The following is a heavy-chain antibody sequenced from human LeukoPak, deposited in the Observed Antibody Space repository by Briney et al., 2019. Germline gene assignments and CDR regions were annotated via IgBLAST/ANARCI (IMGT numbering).Heavy chain of an antibody. CDR3: ARAPYGDNGYTAEVADY. V-gene: IGHV3-21*04. CDR1: GFTFSSYS. D-gene: IGHD3-16*01. CDR2: ISTGSSYI. J-gene: IGHJ4*02. Sequence: GGSLRLSCAASGFTFSSYSMNWVRQAPGKGLQWVSSISTGSSYIYYADSVKGRFTISRDNAKNSLYLQMNSLRAEDTAVYYCARAPYGDNGYTAEVADYWGQGTLVTVSS.